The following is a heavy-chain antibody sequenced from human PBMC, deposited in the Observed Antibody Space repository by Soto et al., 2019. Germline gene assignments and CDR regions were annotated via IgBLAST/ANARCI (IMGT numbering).Heavy chain of an antibody. V-gene: IGHV4-39*01. CDR3: ARLEGLATISYYFDY. Sequence: SETLSLTXSVSGDSINSDNYYWGWIRQPPGEGLEWIGSIYYRGNTYYNPSLKTRVTISLDKSKSQFSLKLNSVTAADSAVYFCARLEGLATISYYFDYWGQGTLVTVSS. CDR1: GDSINSDNYY. CDR2: IYYRGNT. D-gene: IGHD3-9*01. J-gene: IGHJ4*02.